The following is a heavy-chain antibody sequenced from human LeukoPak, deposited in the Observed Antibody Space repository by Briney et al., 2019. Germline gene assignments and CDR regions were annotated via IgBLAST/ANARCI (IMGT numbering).Heavy chain of an antibody. D-gene: IGHD3-3*01. Sequence: SGGSLRLSCVASGYTFSNYGIHWVRQAPGEGLEWVTVISYDESKKYYADSVRGRFTISRDNSKNTVYLQMNSLRTEDTAVYYCANTYYEFWSGSFWGQGTLVTVSS. CDR2: ISYDESKK. CDR3: ANTYYEFWSGSF. J-gene: IGHJ4*02. CDR1: GYTFSNYG. V-gene: IGHV3-30-3*01.